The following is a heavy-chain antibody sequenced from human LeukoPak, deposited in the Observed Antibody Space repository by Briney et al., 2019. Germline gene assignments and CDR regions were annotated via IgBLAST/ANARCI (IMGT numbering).Heavy chain of an antibody. CDR2: INSDGSWT. CDR1: GNYW. V-gene: IGHV3-74*01. Sequence: GGSLRLSCAATGNYWMHWVRQAPGKGLVWVSHINSDGSWTSYADSVKGRFTISKDNAKNTVYLQMNSLRAEDTAVYYCVSFYETYWGRGTLVTVSS. CDR3: VSFYETY. J-gene: IGHJ4*02. D-gene: IGHD2/OR15-2a*01.